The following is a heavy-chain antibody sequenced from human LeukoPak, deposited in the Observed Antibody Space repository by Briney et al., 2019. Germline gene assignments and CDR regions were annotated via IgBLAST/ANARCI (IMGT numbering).Heavy chain of an antibody. CDR2: ISSSSRYI. J-gene: IGHJ5*02. CDR3: ARDPKLCSGGSCYNWFDP. Sequence: GGSLRLSCAASGFTFSSYSMNWVRQAPGKGLEGVSSISSSSRYIYYADSVKGRFTIARDNAKNSLYLQMNSMRAEDTAVYYCARDPKLCSGGSCYNWFDPWGQGTLVTVSS. V-gene: IGHV3-21*01. CDR1: GFTFSSYS. D-gene: IGHD2-15*01.